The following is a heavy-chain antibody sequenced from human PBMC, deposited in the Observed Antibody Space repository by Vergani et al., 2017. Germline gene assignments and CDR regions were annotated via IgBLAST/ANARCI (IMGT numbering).Heavy chain of an antibody. Sequence: QVQLQESGPGLVKPSETLSLTCVVSGYSISSGYYWGWIRQPPGMGLEWIGSIYHSGSTYYNPSLKSRVTILLVTSKNQFSLKVHSVTAADTAVYYCARHGNPPSNLAAPLATWGQGSLVTVSS. D-gene: IGHD4-23*01. V-gene: IGHV4-38-2*01. CDR1: GYSISSGYY. J-gene: IGHJ5*02. CDR2: IYHSGST. CDR3: ARHGNPPSNLAAPLAT.